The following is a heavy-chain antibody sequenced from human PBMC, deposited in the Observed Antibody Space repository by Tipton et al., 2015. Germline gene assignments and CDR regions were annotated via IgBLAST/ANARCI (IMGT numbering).Heavy chain of an antibody. J-gene: IGHJ4*02. Sequence: TLSLTCAVSGGSIRTSLHYWDCIRQQPGKGLEWIGYIYFSGSTYYSPSFKSRLSISLDTSRNHFSLDLTSVTAADSAVYYCAGSADTYFDSWGQGTLVTVSS. D-gene: IGHD6-25*01. CDR2: IYFSGST. CDR3: AGSADTYFDS. V-gene: IGHV4-31*11. CDR1: GGSIRTSLHY.